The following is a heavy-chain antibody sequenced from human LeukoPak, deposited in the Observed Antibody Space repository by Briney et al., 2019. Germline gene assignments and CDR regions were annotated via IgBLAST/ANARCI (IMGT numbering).Heavy chain of an antibody. CDR2: ISAYNGNT. D-gene: IGHD2-15*01. CDR1: GYTFTSYG. CDR3: AILGYCSGGSCYSDTYFDY. J-gene: IGHJ4*02. V-gene: IGHV1-18*01. Sequence: VASVKVSCKASGYTFTSYGISWVRQAPGQGLEWMGWISAYNGNTNYAQKLQGRVTMTTDTSTSTAYMELRSLRSDDTAVYYCAILGYCSGGSCYSDTYFDYWGQGTLVTVSS.